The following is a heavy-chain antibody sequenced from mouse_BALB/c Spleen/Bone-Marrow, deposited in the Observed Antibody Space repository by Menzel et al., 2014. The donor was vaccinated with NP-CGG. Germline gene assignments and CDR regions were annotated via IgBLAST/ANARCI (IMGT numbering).Heavy chain of an antibody. CDR3: ARNDGYSFAY. CDR2: INPDSSTT. J-gene: IGHJ3*01. CDR1: GLDFSGYW. D-gene: IGHD2-3*01. V-gene: IGHV4-1*02. Sequence: EVQVVESGGGLVQPGGSLKLSCAASGLDFSGYWMSWVRQAPGKGLEWIGEINPDSSTTNYTPSLKDKFIISRGNAKNTLYLQMSKVRSEDTALYYCARNDGYSFAYWGQGTLVTVSA.